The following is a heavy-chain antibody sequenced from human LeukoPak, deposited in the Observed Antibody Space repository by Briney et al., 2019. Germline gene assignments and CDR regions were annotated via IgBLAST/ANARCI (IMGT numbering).Heavy chain of an antibody. CDR1: GFTFSDYY. D-gene: IGHD5-12*01. V-gene: IGHV3-11*01. J-gene: IGHJ4*02. Sequence: GRSLRLSCAASGFTFSDYYMSWIRQAPGKGLEWVSYISSSGSTIYYADSVKGRLTISRDNAKNSLYLQMNSLRAEDTAVYYCAREYSGYDMYYFDYWGQGTLVTVSS. CDR2: ISSSGSTI. CDR3: AREYSGYDMYYFDY.